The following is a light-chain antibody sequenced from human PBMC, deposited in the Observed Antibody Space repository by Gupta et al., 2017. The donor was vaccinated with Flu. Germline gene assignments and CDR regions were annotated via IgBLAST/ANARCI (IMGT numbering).Light chain of an antibody. CDR2: EVS. Sequence: VTPGQPASISCRSSQSLLHSDGRTYFYWFLQKPGQPPQLLIYEVSNRCSGVPDRFSGSGSGTDFTLEISRVEAEDVGVYYCMQNIQLPLTFGGGTRVEIK. J-gene: IGKJ4*01. CDR3: MQNIQLPLT. V-gene: IGKV2D-29*01. CDR1: QSLLHSDGRTY.